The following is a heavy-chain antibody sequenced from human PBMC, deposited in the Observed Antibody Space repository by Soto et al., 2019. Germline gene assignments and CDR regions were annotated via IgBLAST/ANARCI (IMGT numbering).Heavy chain of an antibody. V-gene: IGHV3-48*02. J-gene: IGHJ4*02. CDR1: GFTFSSHG. CDR2: ISDSGTST. CDR3: ASPAVADKHEFDY. Sequence: EVQLVESGGGLVQPGGSLRVSCAASGFTFSSHGLNWVRQSPGKGLEWVSYISDSGTSTYYADSVKGRFTISRDNAKNSLYLQMNSLRDEDTAVYYCASPAVADKHEFDYWGQGTLVTVSS. D-gene: IGHD6-19*01.